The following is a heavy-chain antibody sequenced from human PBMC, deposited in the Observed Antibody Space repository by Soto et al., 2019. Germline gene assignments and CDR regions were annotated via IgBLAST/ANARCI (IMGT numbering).Heavy chain of an antibody. CDR2: IYYSGST. CDR1: GGSISSYY. V-gene: IGHV4-59*08. D-gene: IGHD3-16*01. CDR3: ARRWGTTFDY. Sequence: PSETLSLTCTVSGGSISSYYWSWIRQPPGKGLEWIGYIYYSGSTNYNPSLKSRVTISVDTSKNQFSLKLSSVTAADTAVYYCARRWGTTFDYWGQGTLVTLSS. J-gene: IGHJ4*02.